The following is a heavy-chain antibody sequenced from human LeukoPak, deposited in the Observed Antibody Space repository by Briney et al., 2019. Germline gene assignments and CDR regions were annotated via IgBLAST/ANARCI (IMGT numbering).Heavy chain of an antibody. J-gene: IGHJ4*02. V-gene: IGHV1-8*01. CDR1: GYTFTSYD. Sequence: ASVEVSCKASGYTFTSYDINWVRQATGQGLEWMGWINPNSGNTGYAQKFQGRVTITRNTSISTAYMELSSLRSEDTAVYYCARVDIAVAGIDYWGQGTLVTVSS. CDR2: INPNSGNT. D-gene: IGHD6-19*01. CDR3: ARVDIAVAGIDY.